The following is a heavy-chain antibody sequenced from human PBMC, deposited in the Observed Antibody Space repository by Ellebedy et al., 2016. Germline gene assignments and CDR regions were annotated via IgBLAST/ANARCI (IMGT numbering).Heavy chain of an antibody. J-gene: IGHJ6*02. CDR3: ASTYGDYYYGMDV. Sequence: GGSLRLXCAASRFTFNNYAMSWVRQAPGKGLEWVSAISGSGGSTYYADSVKGRFTISRDNSKNTLYLQMNSLRAEDTAVYYCASTYGDYYYGMDVWGQGTTVTVSS. CDR1: RFTFNNYA. CDR2: ISGSGGST. V-gene: IGHV3-23*01. D-gene: IGHD4-17*01.